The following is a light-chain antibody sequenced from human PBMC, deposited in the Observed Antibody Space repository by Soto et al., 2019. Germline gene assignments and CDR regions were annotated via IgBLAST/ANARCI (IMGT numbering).Light chain of an antibody. J-gene: IGLJ1*01. CDR3: SSYAGSTNFDV. Sequence: LTQSPSASGSPGQSVTISCTGTSRDIGGYDYVSWYQQHPGKAPKLIVYEVNKRPSGVPDRFSGSKPGYTASLTVSGLQAEDEADYFCSSYAGSTNFDVFGTGTKVTVL. V-gene: IGLV2-8*01. CDR2: EVN. CDR1: SRDIGGYDY.